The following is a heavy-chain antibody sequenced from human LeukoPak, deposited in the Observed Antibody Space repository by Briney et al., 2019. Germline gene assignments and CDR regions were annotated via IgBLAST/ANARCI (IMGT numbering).Heavy chain of an antibody. V-gene: IGHV3-30*04. CDR2: ISYDGSNK. D-gene: IGHD1-26*01. J-gene: IGHJ5*02. Sequence: GRSLRLSCAASGFTFSSYAMHWVRQAPGKGLEWVAVISYDGSNKYYADSVKGRFTISRDNAKNSLYLQMNSLRAEDTAVYYCARDWRGSYLKNTNWFDPWGQGTLVTVSS. CDR1: GFTFSSYA. CDR3: ARDWRGSYLKNTNWFDP.